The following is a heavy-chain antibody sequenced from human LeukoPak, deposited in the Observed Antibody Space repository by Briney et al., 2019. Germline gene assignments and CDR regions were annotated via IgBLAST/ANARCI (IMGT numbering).Heavy chain of an antibody. CDR3: ARRSCGGDCYLDAFDI. D-gene: IGHD2-21*02. J-gene: IGHJ3*02. CDR2: INTNTGNP. V-gene: IGHV7-4-1*02. Sequence: ASVKVSCKTSGYTFINYAMNWVRQAPGQGLEWMGWINTNTGNPTYAQGFTGRFVFSLDTSVSTAYLQISSLKAEDTAVYYCARRSCGGDCYLDAFDIWGQGTMVTVSS. CDR1: GYTFINYA.